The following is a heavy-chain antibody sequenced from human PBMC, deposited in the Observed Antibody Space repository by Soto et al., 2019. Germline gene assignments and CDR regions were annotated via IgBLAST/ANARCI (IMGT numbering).Heavy chain of an antibody. V-gene: IGHV1-3*01. CDR2: INAGTGNT. D-gene: IGHD2-8*02. CDR3: ARGRAAWYWDF. Sequence: VKGDRKSFGYRFTDDLVRWLIQAPGQGLEWMGWINAGTGNTKYSQKLQDRLTISRDTSAATAYLDLSRLASEDTAVYYCARGRAAWYWDFWGNGTLVPVS. J-gene: IGHJ4*01. CDR1: GYRFTDDL.